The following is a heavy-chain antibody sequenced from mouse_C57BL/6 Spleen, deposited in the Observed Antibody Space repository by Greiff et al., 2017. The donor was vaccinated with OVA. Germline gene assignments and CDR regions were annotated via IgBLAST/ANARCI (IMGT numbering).Heavy chain of an antibody. CDR2: IYPRDGST. CDR3: ARRRITTVVATRYFDV. V-gene: IGHV1-85*01. CDR1: GYTFTSYD. Sequence: VQLQQSGPELVKPGASVKLSCKASGYTFTSYDINWVKQRPGQGLEWIGWIYPRDGSTKYNEKFKGKATLTVDTSSSTAYMELHSLTSEDSAVYFCARRRITTVVATRYFDVWGTGTTVTVSS. D-gene: IGHD1-1*01. J-gene: IGHJ1*03.